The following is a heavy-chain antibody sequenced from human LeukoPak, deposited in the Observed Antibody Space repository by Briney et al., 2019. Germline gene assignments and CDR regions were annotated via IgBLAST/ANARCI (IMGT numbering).Heavy chain of an antibody. Sequence: GRSLRLSCAASGFTFSSYGMHWVRQAPGKGLEWVTVIWYDGSNKYYADSVKGRFTISRDNSKNTLYLQMNSLRAEDTAVYYCAGEPYYDFWSGYYGSPPSNYFDYWGQGTLVTVSS. CDR1: GFTFSSYG. V-gene: IGHV3-33*01. CDR2: IWYDGSNK. J-gene: IGHJ4*02. D-gene: IGHD3-3*01. CDR3: AGEPYYDFWSGYYGSPPSNYFDY.